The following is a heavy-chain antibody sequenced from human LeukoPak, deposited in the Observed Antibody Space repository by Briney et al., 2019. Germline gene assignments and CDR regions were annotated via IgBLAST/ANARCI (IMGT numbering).Heavy chain of an antibody. V-gene: IGHV4-59*11. CDR1: GASISSHY. J-gene: IGHJ4*02. Sequence: SETLSLTCSVSGASISSHYWSWIRQPPGKGLEWIGYIHYSGSTNCNPSLKSRVTISLDTSKNQFSLKLTSVTAADTAVYYCSRAGTGFNSPGAYWGQGALVTVSS. CDR3: SRAGTGFNSPGAY. CDR2: IHYSGST. D-gene: IGHD1-14*01.